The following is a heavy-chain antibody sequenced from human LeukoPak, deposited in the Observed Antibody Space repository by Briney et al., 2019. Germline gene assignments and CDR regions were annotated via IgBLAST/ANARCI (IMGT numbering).Heavy chain of an antibody. CDR1: GFTFDDYA. D-gene: IGHD3-10*01. CDR2: ISGSGGST. V-gene: IGHV3-23*01. J-gene: IGHJ4*02. Sequence: GRSLRLSCAASGFTFDDYAMHWVRQAPGKGLEWVSAISGSGGSTYYADSVKGRFTISRDNSKNTLYLQMNSLRAEDTAVYYCAKWASYYYGSGSKNIDYWGQGTLVTVSS. CDR3: AKWASYYYGSGSKNIDY.